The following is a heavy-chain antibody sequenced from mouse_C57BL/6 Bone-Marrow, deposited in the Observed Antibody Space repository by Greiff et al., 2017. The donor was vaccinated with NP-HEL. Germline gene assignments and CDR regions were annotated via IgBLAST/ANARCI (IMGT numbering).Heavy chain of an antibody. CDR2: IYPGSGSP. CDR1: GYTFTSYW. V-gene: IGHV1-55*01. D-gene: IGHD2-1*01. Sequence: QVQLQQPGAELVKPGASVKMSCKASGYTFTSYWITWVKQRPGQGLEWIGDIYPGSGSPNYNEKFKSKATLTVDTSSSTAYMQLSSLTSEDSAVYYCAEGNLYYAMDYWGQGTSVTVSS. CDR3: AEGNLYYAMDY. J-gene: IGHJ4*01.